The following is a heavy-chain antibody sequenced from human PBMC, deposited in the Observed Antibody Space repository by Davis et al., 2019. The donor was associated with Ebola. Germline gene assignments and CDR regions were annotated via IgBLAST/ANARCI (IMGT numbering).Heavy chain of an antibody. J-gene: IGHJ4*02. V-gene: IGHV1-2*02. CDR3: ARDGSISDQKSGELDY. CDR2: INPNSGGT. Sequence: ASVTVSCKASGYTFTGYYIHWVRQAPGQGFEWMGWINPNSGGTNYAQKFQGRVTMTRDTSISTAYMELSRLRSDDTAVYYCARDGSISDQKSGELDYWGQGPLVTVSS. D-gene: IGHD7-27*01. CDR1: GYTFTGYY.